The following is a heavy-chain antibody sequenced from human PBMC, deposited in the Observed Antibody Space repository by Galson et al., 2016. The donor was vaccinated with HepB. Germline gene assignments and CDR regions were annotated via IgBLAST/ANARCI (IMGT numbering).Heavy chain of an antibody. CDR3: ARKSWNAFYSWFDD. CDR1: GYTFTSYE. J-gene: IGHJ5*02. Sequence: SVKVSCKASGYTFTSYEVNWVRQAPGQGLEWVGWMNPNSGHTGHAQNFQGRVTLTRNTPTSTAYMELSTLRSDDTAVYYCARKSWNAFYSWFDDWGQGTQVIVSS. D-gene: IGHD1-1*01. CDR2: MNPNSGHT. V-gene: IGHV1-8*01.